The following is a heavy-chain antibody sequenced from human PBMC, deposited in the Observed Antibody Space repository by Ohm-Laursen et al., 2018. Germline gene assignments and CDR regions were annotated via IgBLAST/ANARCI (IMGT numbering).Heavy chain of an antibody. Sequence: GSLRLSCTASGFTFSRYSMNWVRRAPGKGLEWVSYISSSGSTIYYADSVKGRFTISRDNAKNSLYLQMNSLRAEDTAVYYCARDNRYCSSTSCYHPYYFDYWGQGTLVTVSS. CDR2: ISSSGSTI. D-gene: IGHD2-2*01. CDR1: GFTFSRYS. CDR3: ARDNRYCSSTSCYHPYYFDY. V-gene: IGHV3-48*04. J-gene: IGHJ4*02.